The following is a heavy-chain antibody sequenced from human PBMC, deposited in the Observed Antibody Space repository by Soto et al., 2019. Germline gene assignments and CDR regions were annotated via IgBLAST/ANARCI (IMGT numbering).Heavy chain of an antibody. V-gene: IGHV1-69*13. CDR1: GGTFSSYA. D-gene: IGHD2-8*01. Sequence: SVKVSCKASGGTFSSYAISWVRQAPGQGLEWMGGIIPIFGTANYAQKFQGRVTITADESTSTAYMELSSLRSEDTAVYYCAIYCTNGVCYREGTYPLDYWGQGTLVTVSS. J-gene: IGHJ4*02. CDR2: IIPIFGTA. CDR3: AIYCTNGVCYREGTYPLDY.